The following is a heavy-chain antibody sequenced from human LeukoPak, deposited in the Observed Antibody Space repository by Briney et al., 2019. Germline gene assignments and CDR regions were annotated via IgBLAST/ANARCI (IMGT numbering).Heavy chain of an antibody. CDR2: IYYSGST. Sequence: SETLSFTCSVSGGSISSYHWSWIRQPPGKGLEWIGYIYYSGSTNYNPSLKSRVTISVDTSKNQFSLKLRSVTAADAAVYYCARLQLLTLDYWGQGTLVTVSS. CDR1: GGSISSYH. CDR3: ARLQLLTLDY. V-gene: IGHV4-59*08. J-gene: IGHJ4*02. D-gene: IGHD1-1*01.